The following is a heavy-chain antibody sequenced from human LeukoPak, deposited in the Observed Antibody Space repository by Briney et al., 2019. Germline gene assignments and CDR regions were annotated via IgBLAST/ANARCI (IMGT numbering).Heavy chain of an antibody. Sequence: PGGSLRLSCAASGFTFSSYTMHWVRQAPGKGLEWVAVILYDEVNKYYADSVKGRFTISRDNSKNTLYLQMNTLGAEDTAVYYCARDGFNLDYWGKGTLVTVSS. D-gene: IGHD1-14*01. V-gene: IGHV3-30*01. CDR3: ARDGFNLDY. J-gene: IGHJ4*02. CDR2: ILYDEVNK. CDR1: GFTFSSYT.